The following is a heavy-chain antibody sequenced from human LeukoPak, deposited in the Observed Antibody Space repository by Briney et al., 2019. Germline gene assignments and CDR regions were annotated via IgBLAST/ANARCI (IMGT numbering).Heavy chain of an antibody. Sequence: SETLSLTCAVYGGSFSGYYWSWIRQPPGKGLEWIGQINHSGSTNYNPSLKSRVTISVDTSKNQFSLKLSSVTAADTAVYYCARGLDYGDYGAETVGYYFDYWGQGTWSPSPQ. J-gene: IGHJ4*02. CDR3: ARGLDYGDYGAETVGYYFDY. D-gene: IGHD4-17*01. CDR2: INHSGST. CDR1: GGSFSGYY. V-gene: IGHV4-34*01.